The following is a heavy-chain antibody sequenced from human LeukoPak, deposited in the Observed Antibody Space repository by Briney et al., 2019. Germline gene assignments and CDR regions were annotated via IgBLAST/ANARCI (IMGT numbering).Heavy chain of an antibody. D-gene: IGHD3-9*01. CDR2: INHSGST. V-gene: IGHV4-34*01. Sequence: SETLSLTCAAYGVSFSGYYWSWLRQPPGKGLEWVGEINHSGSTKYNPSLKSRVTISVDPSKNQFSLKLSSVTAADTAVYYCARLAGYYYYYFVMDVWGQGTSVTVSS. CDR1: GVSFSGYY. CDR3: ARLAGYYYYYFVMDV. J-gene: IGHJ6*02.